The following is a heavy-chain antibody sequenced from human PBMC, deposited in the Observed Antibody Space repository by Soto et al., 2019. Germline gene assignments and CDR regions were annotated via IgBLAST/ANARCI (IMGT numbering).Heavy chain of an antibody. Sequence: QVQLVESGGGVVQPGRSLRLSCAASGFTFSSYGMHWVRQAPGKGLEWVAVISYDGSYKYYADSMKGRVTISRDNSKNTLYVQMNSLRAEYTAVYYCANEGSVVATTPDFDYWGQGTLVTVSS. CDR1: GFTFSSYG. CDR3: ANEGSVVATTPDFDY. V-gene: IGHV3-30*18. J-gene: IGHJ4*02. D-gene: IGHD5-12*01. CDR2: ISYDGSYK.